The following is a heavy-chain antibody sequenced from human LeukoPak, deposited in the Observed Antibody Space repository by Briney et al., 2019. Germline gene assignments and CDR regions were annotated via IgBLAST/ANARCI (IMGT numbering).Heavy chain of an antibody. CDR2: IYYSGST. J-gene: IGHJ5*02. CDR3: ARGRLLLWFGESQEGWFDP. CDR1: GGSISSGDYY. V-gene: IGHV4-30-4*01. Sequence: SETLSLTCTVSGGSISSGDYYWSWIRQPPGKGLQWIGYIYYSGSTYYSPSLKCQVTIAVDTSKIQFSLKLSSVTAADTAVYYCARGRLLLWFGESQEGWFDPWGQGTLVTVSS. D-gene: IGHD3-10*01.